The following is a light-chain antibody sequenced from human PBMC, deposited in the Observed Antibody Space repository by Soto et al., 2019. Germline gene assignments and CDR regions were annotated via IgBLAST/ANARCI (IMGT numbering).Light chain of an antibody. CDR3: QQADIFPFP. V-gene: IGKV1-12*01. CDR2: SAS. CDR1: QDIITW. Sequence: DIQMTQSPSYVSASEGDRVTITCRASQDIITWLAWFQQKPGKAPRLLIYSASTLQRVVPSRFRGSGYGTEFTLNINRLQPEDVATYFCQQADIFPFPFGPGTKVDV. J-gene: IGKJ3*01.